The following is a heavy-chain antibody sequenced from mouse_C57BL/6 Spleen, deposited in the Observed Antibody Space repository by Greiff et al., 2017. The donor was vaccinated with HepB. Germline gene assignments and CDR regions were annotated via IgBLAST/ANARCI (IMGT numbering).Heavy chain of an antibody. CDR1: GYAFSSSW. CDR2: IYPGDGDT. V-gene: IGHV1-82*01. J-gene: IGHJ2*01. CDR3: ARWTGTSLNY. Sequence: QVQLKESGPELVKPGASVKISCKASGYAFSSSWMNWVKQRPGKGLEWIGRIYPGDGDTNYNGKFKGKATLTADKSSSTAYMQLSSLTSEDSAVYFCARWTGTSLNYWGQGTTLTVSS. D-gene: IGHD4-1*01.